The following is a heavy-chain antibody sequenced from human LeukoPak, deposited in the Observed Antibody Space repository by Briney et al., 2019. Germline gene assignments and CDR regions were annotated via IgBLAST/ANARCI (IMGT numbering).Heavy chain of an antibody. V-gene: IGHV4-34*01. CDR1: GGSFSGYY. Sequence: SETLSLTCAVYGGSFSGYYWSWIRQPPGKGLEWIGEINHSGSTNYNPSLKSRVTISVDTSKNQFPLKLSSVTAADTAVYYCARGRLLWFGELSWFDPWGQGTLVTVSS. D-gene: IGHD3-10*01. CDR2: INHSGST. CDR3: ARGRLLWFGELSWFDP. J-gene: IGHJ5*02.